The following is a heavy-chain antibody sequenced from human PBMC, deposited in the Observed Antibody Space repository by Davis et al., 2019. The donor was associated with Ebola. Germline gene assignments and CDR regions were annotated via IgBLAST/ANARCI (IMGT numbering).Heavy chain of an antibody. CDR1: GFTFSSYS. Sequence: PGGSLRLSCAASGFTFSSYSMNWVRQAPGKGLEWVSAISGSGGSTYYADSVKGRFTISRDNSKNTLYLQMNILRAEDTAVYYCAKGYCSGGSCRGLGYWGQGTLVTVSS. CDR3: AKGYCSGGSCRGLGY. V-gene: IGHV3-23*01. J-gene: IGHJ4*02. D-gene: IGHD2-15*01. CDR2: ISGSGGST.